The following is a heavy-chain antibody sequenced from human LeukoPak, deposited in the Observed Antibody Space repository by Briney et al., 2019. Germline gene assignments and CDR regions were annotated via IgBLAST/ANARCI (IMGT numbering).Heavy chain of an antibody. CDR1: RFTSNDYA. Sequence: GGSLRLSRAASRFTSNDYAIKWVRQTPGKGLERVLVISGGTGGSKNYPDSVKGRFTISRDNSKNTLYLQMNSLRAEDTAVYYCAKRGSSSWTQFDYWGQGTLVTVSS. CDR2: ISGGTGGSK. V-gene: IGHV3-23*01. D-gene: IGHD6-13*01. J-gene: IGHJ4*02. CDR3: AKRGSSSWTQFDY.